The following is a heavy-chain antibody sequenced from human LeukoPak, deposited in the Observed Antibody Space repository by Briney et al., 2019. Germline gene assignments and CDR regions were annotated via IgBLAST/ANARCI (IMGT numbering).Heavy chain of an antibody. D-gene: IGHD1-26*01. V-gene: IGHV3-23*01. CDR3: AKDEGIVGATTSDY. CDR2: ISGSGGST. Sequence: GGSLRLSCAASGFTFRSYAMSWVRQAPGKGLEWVSAISGSGGSTYYADSVKGRFTISRDNSKNTLYLQMNSLRAEDTAVYYCAKDEGIVGATTSDYWGQGTLVTVSS. CDR1: GFTFRSYA. J-gene: IGHJ4*02.